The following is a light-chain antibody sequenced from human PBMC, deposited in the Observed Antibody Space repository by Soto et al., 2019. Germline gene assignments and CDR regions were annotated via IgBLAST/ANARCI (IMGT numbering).Light chain of an antibody. Sequence: DIQMTQSPSAVSASVGDRVTITCRTSQDITSYLAWYQQKPGKVPRLLIYAASTLHSGVPSRFSGSGSGTDFTLTISSLQPEDVATYYCQKYNSAPWTFGQGTKVDIK. V-gene: IGKV1-27*01. CDR3: QKYNSAPWT. CDR2: AAS. J-gene: IGKJ1*01. CDR1: QDITSY.